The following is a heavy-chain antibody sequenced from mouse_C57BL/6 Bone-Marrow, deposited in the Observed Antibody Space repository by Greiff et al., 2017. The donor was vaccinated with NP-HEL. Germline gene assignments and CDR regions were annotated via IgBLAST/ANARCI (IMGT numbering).Heavy chain of an antibody. V-gene: IGHV14-4*01. Sequence: EVQLQESGAELVRPGASVKLSCTASGFNIKDDYMHWVKQRPEQGLEWIGWIDPENGDTEYASKFQGKATITADTSSNTAYLQLSSLTSEDTAVYYCTIYAMDYWGQGTSVTVSS. CDR2: IDPENGDT. CDR1: GFNIKDDY. J-gene: IGHJ4*01. CDR3: TIYAMDY.